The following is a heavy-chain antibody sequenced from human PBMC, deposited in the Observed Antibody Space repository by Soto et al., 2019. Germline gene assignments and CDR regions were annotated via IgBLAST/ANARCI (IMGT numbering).Heavy chain of an antibody. CDR2: IYDSGDA. D-gene: IGHD3-3*01. CDR3: VSSRTAVFGDALDI. J-gene: IGHJ3*02. V-gene: IGHV4-59*03. Sequence: QVQLQQSGPGLVKPSETLSLTCSVSGGSISSYFKNWIRQAPGKGLEWIGCIYDSGDANYNPSIKSRVTISLDTSKNQFSLKMNSVTAADTAVYYCVSSRTAVFGDALDIWALGTMVTVSS. CDR1: GGSISSYF.